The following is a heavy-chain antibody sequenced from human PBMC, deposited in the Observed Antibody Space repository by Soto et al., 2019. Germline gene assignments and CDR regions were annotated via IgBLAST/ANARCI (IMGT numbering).Heavy chain of an antibody. D-gene: IGHD5-12*01. CDR1: GFTFSSYS. CDR3: ARDLYLGASNDFDY. V-gene: IGHV3-21*01. Sequence: EVQLVESGGGLVKPGGSLRLSCAASGFTFSSYSMNWVRQAPGKGLEWVSSISSSSSYIYYADSVKGRFTISRDKAKNSLYLQMNSLRAEDTAVYYCARDLYLGASNDFDYWGQGTLVTVSS. CDR2: ISSSSSYI. J-gene: IGHJ4*02.